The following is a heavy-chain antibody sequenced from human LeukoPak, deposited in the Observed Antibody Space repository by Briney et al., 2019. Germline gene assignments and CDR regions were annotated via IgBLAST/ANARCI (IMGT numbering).Heavy chain of an antibody. CDR1: GGSFSGYY. Sequence: SETLSLTCAVYGGSFSGYYWSWLRQPPGKGLEWIGEINHSGSTNYNPSHKSRVTITINTTKNQFSLKLSFVTAAATAVYYCARRNGQDILATFRRRYYFDYWGQGTLVTVSS. J-gene: IGHJ4*02. D-gene: IGHD5-12*01. CDR2: INHSGST. V-gene: IGHV4-34*01. CDR3: ARRNGQDILATFRRRYYFDY.